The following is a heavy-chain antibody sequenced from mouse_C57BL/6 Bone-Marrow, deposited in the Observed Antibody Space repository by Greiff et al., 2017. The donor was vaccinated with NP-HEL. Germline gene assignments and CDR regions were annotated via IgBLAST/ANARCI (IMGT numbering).Heavy chain of an antibody. V-gene: IGHV1-26*01. CDR3: ANWEWYFDV. D-gene: IGHD4-1*01. CDR2: INPNNGGT. J-gene: IGHJ1*03. CDR1: GYTFTDYY. Sequence: EVQLQQSGPELVKPGASVKISCKASGYTFTDYYMNWVKQSHGKSLEWIGDINPNNGGTSYNQKFKGKATLTVDKSSSTAYMELRSLTSEDSAVYYCANWEWYFDVWGTGTTVTVSS.